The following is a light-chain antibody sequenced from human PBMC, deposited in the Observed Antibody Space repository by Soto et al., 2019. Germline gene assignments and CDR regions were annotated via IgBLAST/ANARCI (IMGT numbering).Light chain of an antibody. CDR3: GTWDGSLNAGV. CDR1: SSNIENND. V-gene: IGLV1-51*01. CDR2: DND. J-gene: IGLJ3*02. Sequence: QSVLTQPPSVSAAPGQTVTISCSGSSSNIENNDVAWYQQLPGTAPKLLIYDNDKRPPGISDRFSGSKSGTSATLGITGLRTGDEADYFCGTWDGSLNAGVFGGGTQLTVL.